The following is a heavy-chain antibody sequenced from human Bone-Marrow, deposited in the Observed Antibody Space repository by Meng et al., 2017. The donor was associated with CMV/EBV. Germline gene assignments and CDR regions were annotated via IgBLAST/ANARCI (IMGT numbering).Heavy chain of an antibody. V-gene: IGHV3-69-1*02. Sequence: GGSLRLSCAASGFTFSDYYMNWVRQAPGKGLEWVSSISSSSTIYYADSVKGRFTISRDNAKNSLYLQMNSLRAEDTAVYYCASSVVPASIGYWGQGNLVTVSS. CDR3: ASSVVPASIGY. CDR2: ISSSSTI. J-gene: IGHJ4*02. CDR1: GFTFSDYY. D-gene: IGHD2-2*02.